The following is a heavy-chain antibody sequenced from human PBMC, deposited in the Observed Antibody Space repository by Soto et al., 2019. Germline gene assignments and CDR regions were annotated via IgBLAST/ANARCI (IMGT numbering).Heavy chain of an antibody. J-gene: IGHJ6*02. D-gene: IGHD3-22*01. CDR2: IKSKTDGGTT. Sequence: PGGSLRLSCAASGFPFSNAWMNWVRQAPGKGLEWVGRIKSKTDGGTTDYAAPVKGRFTISRDDSKNTLYLQMNSLKTEDTAVYYCTTDTTYYYDSSGYYGANLYYYYGMDVWGQGTTVTVSS. CDR1: GFPFSNAW. V-gene: IGHV3-15*07. CDR3: TTDTTYYYDSSGYYGANLYYYYGMDV.